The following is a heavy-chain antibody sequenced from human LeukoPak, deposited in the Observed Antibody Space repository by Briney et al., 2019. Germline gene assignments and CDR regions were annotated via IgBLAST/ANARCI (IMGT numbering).Heavy chain of an antibody. CDR1: GGSISSGDYY. Sequence: PSQTLSLTCSVSGGSISSGDYYWIWIRQPPGMELEWIGRIYTSGSTSYNPSLKSRVTMSEDTSKKQFSLKLTSVTAADTAVYYCARVTGMRYFDSWGPGTLVTVSS. J-gene: IGHJ4*02. V-gene: IGHV4-61*02. D-gene: IGHD3-9*01. CDR3: ARVTGMRYFDS. CDR2: IYTSGST.